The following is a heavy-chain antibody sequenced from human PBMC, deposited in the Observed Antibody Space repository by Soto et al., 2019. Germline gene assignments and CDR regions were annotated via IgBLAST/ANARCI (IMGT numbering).Heavy chain of an antibody. CDR3: AAGIGYLFDY. D-gene: IGHD5-12*01. CDR2: IKKDGSER. Sequence: EVDLVESGGDLVQPGGSLRLSCEASGLTLSSYWMNWVRQAPGKGLEWVAIIKKDGSERHYVDYVKGRFTISRDNARNSLYLHMNDPIAEDTAVYYCAAGIGYLFDYWGRGTLVTVSS. V-gene: IGHV3-7*03. J-gene: IGHJ4*02. CDR1: GLTLSSYW.